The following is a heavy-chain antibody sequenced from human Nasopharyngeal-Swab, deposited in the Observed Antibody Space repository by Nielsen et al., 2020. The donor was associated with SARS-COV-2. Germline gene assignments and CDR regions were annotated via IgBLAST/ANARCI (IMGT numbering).Heavy chain of an antibody. J-gene: IGHJ6*02. D-gene: IGHD6-13*01. V-gene: IGHV3-23*01. CDR2: FIGIVVTP. CDR3: AKPEYSSSWLIYYYYYGMDV. Sequence: GESLKISCAASGFTFTTFPMSWFAQAPGKGLDWFSAFIGIVVTPSYADSVKGRFTISRDNSKNTLYLQMNSLRAEDTAVYYCAKPEYSSSWLIYYYYYGMDVWGQGTTVTVSS. CDR1: GFTFTTFP.